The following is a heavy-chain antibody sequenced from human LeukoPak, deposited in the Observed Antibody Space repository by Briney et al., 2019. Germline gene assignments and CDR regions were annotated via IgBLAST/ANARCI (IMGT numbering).Heavy chain of an antibody. Sequence: ASVKVSCKASGYTFTSYDINWVRQATGQGLEWMGWMNPNSGNTGYAQKFQGRVTMTRNTSISTAYMELSSLRSEDTAVYYCARGVAHYDFWSGLYYYYGMDVWGQGTTVTVSS. CDR2: MNPNSGNT. CDR1: GYTFTSYD. J-gene: IGHJ6*02. CDR3: ARGVAHYDFWSGLYYYYGMDV. V-gene: IGHV1-8*01. D-gene: IGHD3-3*01.